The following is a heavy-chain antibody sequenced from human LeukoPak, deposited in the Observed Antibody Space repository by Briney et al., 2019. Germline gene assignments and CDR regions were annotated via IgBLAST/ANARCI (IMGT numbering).Heavy chain of an antibody. D-gene: IGHD1-26*01. J-gene: IGHJ5*02. CDR1: GGSISSDGYS. Sequence: EASQTLSLTCAVSGGSISSDGYSWSWIRQPPGKGLEWIGYIYYSGSTKYNPSLKSRVTISVGTSKNQLFLKVSSVTAADTAVYYCARTGSPYSGSYLNWFDPWGQGTLVTVSS. CDR3: ARTGSPYSGSYLNWFDP. V-gene: IGHV4-30-4*07. CDR2: IYYSGST.